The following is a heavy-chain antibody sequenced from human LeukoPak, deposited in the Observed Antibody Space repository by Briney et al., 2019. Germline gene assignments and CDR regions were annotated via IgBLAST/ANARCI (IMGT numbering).Heavy chain of an antibody. D-gene: IGHD3-10*01. CDR2: LYSGGNT. CDR3: ARDYGSGSYYSAN. J-gene: IGHJ4*02. CDR1: GFTVSNNL. Sequence: GGSLRLSCAASGFTVSNNLMSWVRQAPGKGLEWVSVLYSGGNTYYADSVKGRFIISRDNSKNTLYLQMNSLRAEDTAVYYCARDYGSGSYYSANWGQGTLVTVSS. V-gene: IGHV3-53*01.